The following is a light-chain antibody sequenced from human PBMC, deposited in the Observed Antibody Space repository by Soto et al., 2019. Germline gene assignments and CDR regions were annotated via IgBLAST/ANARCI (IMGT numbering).Light chain of an antibody. CDR2: GAS. J-gene: IGKJ2*01. Sequence: DIVLSQSPGTLSLSPGERATLSCRASQKISSSYLAWYQQKPGQAPRLLISGASSRTSGIPDRFSGSGSGTEFTLTISRMEPEDFAVSYCQQYGGSLRTFGQGTKLEIK. CDR3: QQYGGSLRT. CDR1: QKISSSY. V-gene: IGKV3-20*01.